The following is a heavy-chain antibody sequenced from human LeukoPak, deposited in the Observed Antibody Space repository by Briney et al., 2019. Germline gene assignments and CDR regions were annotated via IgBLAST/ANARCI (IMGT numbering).Heavy chain of an antibody. CDR1: GFTFRTYW. CDR2: INSDGSSS. CDR3: VRENPHNY. D-gene: IGHD1-14*01. J-gene: IGHJ4*02. V-gene: IGHV3-74*01. Sequence: PGGSLRLSCAASGFTFRTYWMHWVRQAPGKGLVWVSRINSDGSSSDYADSVKGRFTTSRDDAKNTVYLQMGSLRAEDTAVYYCVRENPHNYWGRGTMVTVSS.